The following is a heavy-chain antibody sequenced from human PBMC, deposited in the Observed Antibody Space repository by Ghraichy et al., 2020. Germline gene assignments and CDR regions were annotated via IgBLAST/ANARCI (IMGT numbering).Heavy chain of an antibody. D-gene: IGHD3-22*01. V-gene: IGHV4-59*01. Sequence: SETLSLTCTVSGDSIISSYWGWIRQSPGKGLEWIGYIHYRGNTYYNPSLRGRVTMSVDMSKNQFFLELSSVIAADTAVDYCARAYFDSSGYYSGGEVELDCCGQGTLVTVSS. CDR1: GDSIISSY. CDR3: ARAYFDSSGYYSGGEVELDC. J-gene: IGHJ4*02. CDR2: IHYRGNT.